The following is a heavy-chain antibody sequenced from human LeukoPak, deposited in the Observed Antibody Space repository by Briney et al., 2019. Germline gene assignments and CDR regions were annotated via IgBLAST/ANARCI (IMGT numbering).Heavy chain of an antibody. CDR3: ARGAILGGYNLIDD. J-gene: IGHJ4*02. CDR2: ILYDGSLE. Sequence: PRKSLRLSCAASGFSFGTYAMHWVRQAPGKGLEWVALILYDGSLENTADSVRGRFIISRDNSKNTLFLQMNSLRIEDTAVYYCARGAILGGYNLIDDWGQGTLVTVSS. V-gene: IGHV3-30*04. CDR1: GFSFGTYA. D-gene: IGHD1-26*01.